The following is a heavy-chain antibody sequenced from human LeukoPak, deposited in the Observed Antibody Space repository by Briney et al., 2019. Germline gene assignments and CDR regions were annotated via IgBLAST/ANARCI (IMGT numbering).Heavy chain of an antibody. J-gene: IGHJ6*03. D-gene: IGHD3-22*01. V-gene: IGHV4-38-2*02. CDR2: IYHSGSI. CDR1: GYSISNGYY. CDR3: ARVQYYYDSSGYYPGYYYYYYMDV. Sequence: SETLSLTCTVSGYSISNGYYWGWIRQPPGKGLEWIGSIYHSGSIYYNPSLKSRVTISVDTSKNQFSLKLSSVTAADTAVYYCARVQYYYDSSGYYPGYYYYYYMDVWGKGTTVTVSS.